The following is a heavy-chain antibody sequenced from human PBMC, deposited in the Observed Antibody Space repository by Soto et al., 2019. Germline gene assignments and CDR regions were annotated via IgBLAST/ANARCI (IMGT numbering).Heavy chain of an antibody. J-gene: IGHJ6*02. Sequence: GGSLRLSCAASGFTFSSYGMHWVRQAPGKGLEWVAVIWYDGSNTYYADSVKGRFTISRDNSKNTLYLQMNSLRAEDTAVYYCARDIVVVPAAIGYYYYGMDVWGQGTTVTVSS. V-gene: IGHV3-33*01. CDR2: IWYDGSNT. CDR1: GFTFSSYG. D-gene: IGHD2-2*01. CDR3: ARDIVVVPAAIGYYYYGMDV.